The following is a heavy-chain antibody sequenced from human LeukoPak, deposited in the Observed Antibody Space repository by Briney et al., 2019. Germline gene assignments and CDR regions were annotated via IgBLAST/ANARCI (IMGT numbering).Heavy chain of an antibody. Sequence: ASVKVSCKASGYTFTGYYMHWVRQAPGQGLEWMGWINPNSGGTNYAQKFQGRVTMTRDTSISTAYMELSRLRSDDTAVYYCARFYDGDYHDAFDIWGQGKMVTVSS. J-gene: IGHJ3*02. CDR1: GYTFTGYY. V-gene: IGHV1-2*02. CDR2: INPNSGGT. D-gene: IGHD4-17*01. CDR3: ARFYDGDYHDAFDI.